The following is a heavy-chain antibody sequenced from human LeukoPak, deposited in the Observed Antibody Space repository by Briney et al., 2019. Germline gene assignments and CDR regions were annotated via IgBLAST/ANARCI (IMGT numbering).Heavy chain of an antibody. CDR2: ISTYDGHT. Sequence: ASVKDSCKASGYTSTIDSTTSVRQAPGQGPEWMGWISTYDGHTKFAQKFQARVTMTTDTSTNTAYLELRGLRSDDTAVYFCARNMGFCSTCRCLRNWFYLGVRGTLVTVSS. J-gene: IGHJ5*02. CDR3: ARNMGFCSTCRCLRNWFYL. CDR1: GYTSTIDS. D-gene: IGHD5/OR15-5a*01. V-gene: IGHV1-18*01.